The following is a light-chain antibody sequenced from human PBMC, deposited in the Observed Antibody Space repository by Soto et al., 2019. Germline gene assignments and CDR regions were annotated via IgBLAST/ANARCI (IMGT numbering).Light chain of an antibody. J-gene: IGKJ1*01. CDR3: QQYNSYTWT. CDR1: QSISSW. Sequence: IQMTQSPSALSASVGDRVTITCRASQSISSWLAWYQQKPGKAPKLLIYKASSLESGVPSRFSGSGSGTEFTLTISSLQPDDFATYYCQQYNSYTWTFGQGTRWIS. V-gene: IGKV1-5*03. CDR2: KAS.